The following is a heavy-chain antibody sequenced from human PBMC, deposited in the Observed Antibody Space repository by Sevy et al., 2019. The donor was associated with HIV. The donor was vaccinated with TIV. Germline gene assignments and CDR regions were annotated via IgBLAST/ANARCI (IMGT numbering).Heavy chain of an antibody. CDR1: GFVFSSYA. Sequence: GGSLRLSCTASGFVFSSYAMHWVRQAPGKGLEWVAFIAYDGSNKNYADSVKGRFTLSRDNSKNTLYLQMNSLGAEYTAVYYCARPRFLEWLSSAAFDIWGQGTMVTVSS. CDR2: IAYDGSNK. D-gene: IGHD3-3*01. J-gene: IGHJ3*02. CDR3: ARPRFLEWLSSAAFDI. V-gene: IGHV3-30*04.